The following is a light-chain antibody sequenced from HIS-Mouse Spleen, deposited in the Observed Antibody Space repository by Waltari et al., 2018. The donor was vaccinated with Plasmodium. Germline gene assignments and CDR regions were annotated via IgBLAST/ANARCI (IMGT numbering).Light chain of an antibody. Sequence: QAVLTQPPSLSASPAASAGLTCTLRSGINVGTYWLAWYQQKPGRPPQDLLRYKSDLHNKRGSGVPGRCSGSKYASANSGTLLIAGLQAEDEAYYYCMSWHSSAWVFGGGTKLTVL. CDR2: YKSDLHN. J-gene: IGLJ3*02. V-gene: IGLV5-45*01. CDR1: SGINVGTYW. CDR3: MSWHSSAWV.